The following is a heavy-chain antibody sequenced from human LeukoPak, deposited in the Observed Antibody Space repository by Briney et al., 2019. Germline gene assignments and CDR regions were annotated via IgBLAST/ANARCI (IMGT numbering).Heavy chain of an antibody. CDR1: GYTFTSYG. V-gene: IGHV1-18*01. CDR3: ARLHQWEGATGDFDY. CDR2: ISAYNGNT. J-gene: IGHJ4*02. Sequence: ASVKVSCKASGYTFTSYGISWVRQAPGQGLEWMGWISAYNGNTNYAQKLQGRVTVTTDTSTSTAYMELRSLRSDDTAVYYCARLHQWEGATGDFDYWGQGTLVTVSS. D-gene: IGHD1-26*01.